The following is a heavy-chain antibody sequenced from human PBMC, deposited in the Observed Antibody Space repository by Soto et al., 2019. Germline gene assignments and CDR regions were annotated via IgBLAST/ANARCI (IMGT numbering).Heavy chain of an antibody. CDR2: ISAYNGNT. Sequence: QVQLVQSGAEVKKPGASVKVSCKASGYTFTNFVISWVRQAPGQGLEWMGWISAYNGNTNYAQNFQGRVTKTTDTSTSTAYLELRSLRSDDTAVYYWARWGTPIDYWGQGTLVNVSS. J-gene: IGHJ4*02. CDR3: ARWGTPIDY. V-gene: IGHV1-18*01. CDR1: GYTFTNFV. D-gene: IGHD3-16*01.